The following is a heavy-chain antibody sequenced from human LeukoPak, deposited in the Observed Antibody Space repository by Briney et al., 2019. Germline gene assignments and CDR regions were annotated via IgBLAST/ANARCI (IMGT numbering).Heavy chain of an antibody. V-gene: IGHV3-30*18. CDR3: AKDSGGYTYIFDY. CDR1: GFTFSSYG. D-gene: IGHD5-18*01. J-gene: IGHJ4*02. CDR2: ISYDGSNK. Sequence: GRSLRLSCAASGFTFSSYGIHWVRQAPGKGLEWVAVISYDGSNKYYVDSVKGRFTISRDNSENTLYLQMNSLRAEDTAVYYCAKDSGGYTYIFDYWGQGTLVTVSS.